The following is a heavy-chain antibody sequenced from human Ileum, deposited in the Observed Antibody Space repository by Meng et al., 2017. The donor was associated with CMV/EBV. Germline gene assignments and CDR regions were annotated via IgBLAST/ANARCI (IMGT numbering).Heavy chain of an antibody. Sequence: QVQLQDSGPGLWKPSETLSLACTVAGTSTTGYYWSWIRQSAAKGLEWIGRIYTSGSTNYNPSLHSRVSMSIDTSKNQFSLKLRSVTAADTAVYYCAREGSAVHWGQGTLVTVSS. V-gene: IGHV4-4*07. D-gene: IGHD6-13*01. CDR3: AREGSAVH. CDR2: IYTSGST. J-gene: IGHJ4*02. CDR1: GTSTTGYY.